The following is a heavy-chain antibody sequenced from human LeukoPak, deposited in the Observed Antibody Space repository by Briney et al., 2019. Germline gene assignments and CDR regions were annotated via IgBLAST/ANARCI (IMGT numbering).Heavy chain of an antibody. CDR1: GYTFTSYD. D-gene: IGHD1-26*01. J-gene: IGHJ4*02. V-gene: IGHV1-8*01. CDR2: MNPNSGNT. Sequence: GASVKVSCKASGYTFTSYDINWVRQATGQGLEWVGWMNPNSGNTGYAQKFQGRVTMTRNTSISTAYMELSSLRSEDTAVYYCARALSGSYYPYYFDYWGQGTLVTVSS. CDR3: ARALSGSYYPYYFDY.